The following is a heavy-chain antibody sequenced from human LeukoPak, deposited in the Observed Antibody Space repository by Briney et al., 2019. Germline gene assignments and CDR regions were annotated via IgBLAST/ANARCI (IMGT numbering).Heavy chain of an antibody. Sequence: PGESLKISCQGSGYSFASYWISWVRQMPGKGLEWMGRIDPSDSYTKYSPSFQGHVTISADKSISTAYLQWSSLKASDTAMYYCARYRDGSGSQYYAFDIWGQGTMVTVSS. CDR3: ARYRDGSGSQYYAFDI. J-gene: IGHJ3*02. CDR1: GYSFASYW. D-gene: IGHD3-10*01. V-gene: IGHV5-10-1*01. CDR2: IDPSDSYT.